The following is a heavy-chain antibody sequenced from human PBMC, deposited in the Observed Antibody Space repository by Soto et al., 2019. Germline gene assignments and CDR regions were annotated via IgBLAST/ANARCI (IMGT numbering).Heavy chain of an antibody. CDR3: ARRIADYFDY. D-gene: IGHD6-13*01. CDR2: ISGSSGST. J-gene: IGHJ4*02. CDR1: GFTFSSYA. V-gene: IGHV3-23*01. Sequence: GGSLRLSCAASGFTFSSYAMSWVRQAPGKGLEWVSAISGSSGSTYYADSVKGRFTISRDNSKNTLYLQMNSLRAEDTAVYYCARRIADYFDYWGQGTLVTVSS.